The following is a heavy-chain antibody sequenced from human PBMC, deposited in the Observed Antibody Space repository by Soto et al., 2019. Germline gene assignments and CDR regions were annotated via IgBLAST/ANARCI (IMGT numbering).Heavy chain of an antibody. CDR3: ARWYYDFWSGSPAYYYGMDV. CDR2: ISYDGSNK. J-gene: IGHJ6*02. V-gene: IGHV3-30-3*01. CDR1: GFTFSSYA. Sequence: PGGSLRLSCAASGFTFSSYAMHWVRQAPGKGLEWVAVISYDGSNKYYADSVKGRFTISRDNSKNTLYLQMNSLRAEDTAVYYCARWYYDFWSGSPAYYYGMDVWGQGTTVTVSS. D-gene: IGHD3-3*01.